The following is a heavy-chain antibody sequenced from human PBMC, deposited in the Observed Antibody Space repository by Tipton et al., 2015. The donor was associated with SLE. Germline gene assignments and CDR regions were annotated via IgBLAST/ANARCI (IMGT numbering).Heavy chain of an antibody. D-gene: IGHD2-2*01. J-gene: IGHJ5*02. V-gene: IGHV4-39*07. CDR3: ARDRGYCSSASCYNWFDP. Sequence: TLSLTCSVSGGSIRSTNYYWGWIRQPPGKGLEWIGYIYHSGSTSYNPSLKSRVTISVDRSKNQFSLKLSSVTAADTAVYYCARDRGYCSSASCYNWFDPWGQGTLVTVSS. CDR1: GGSIRSTNYY. CDR2: IYHSGST.